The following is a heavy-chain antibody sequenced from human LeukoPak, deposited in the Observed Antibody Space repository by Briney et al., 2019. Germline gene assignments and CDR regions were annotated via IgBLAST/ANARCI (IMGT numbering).Heavy chain of an antibody. D-gene: IGHD6-19*01. CDR2: INHSGST. V-gene: IGHV4-34*01. Sequence: SETLSLTCAVYGGSFSGYYWSWIRQPPGKGLEWIGEINHSGSTNYNPSLKSRVTISVDTSKNQFSLKLSSVTAADTAVYYCARGIAVAGTGHPHNWFDPWGQGTLVTVSS. J-gene: IGHJ5*02. CDR3: ARGIAVAGTGHPHNWFDP. CDR1: GGSFSGYY.